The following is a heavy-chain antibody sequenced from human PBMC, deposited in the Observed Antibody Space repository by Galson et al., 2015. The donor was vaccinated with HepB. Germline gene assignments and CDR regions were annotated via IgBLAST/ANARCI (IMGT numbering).Heavy chain of an antibody. J-gene: IGHJ6*03. D-gene: IGHD6-6*01. CDR1: GFTFSSYS. CDR2: ISSSSSYI. V-gene: IGHV3-21*01. CDR3: ARDDGIAARHNYYYYMDV. Sequence: SLRLSCAASGFTFSSYSMNWVRQAPGKGLERVSSISSSSSYIYYADSVKGRFTISRDNAKNSLYLQMNSLRAEDTAVYYCARDDGIAARHNYYYYMDVWGKGTTVTVSS.